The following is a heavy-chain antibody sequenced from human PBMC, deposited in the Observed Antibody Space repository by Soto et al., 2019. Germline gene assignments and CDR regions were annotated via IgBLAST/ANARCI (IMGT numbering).Heavy chain of an antibody. Sequence: QITLKESGPTLVKPTQTLTLTCTFSGFSLSTSGVGVGWIRQPPGKALEWLALIYWDDDKRYSPSLKSRLTITKDTXXNXVXXTMTNMDPVDTATYYCALSQYYYDSSGYYTPDFDYWGQGTLVTVSS. CDR1: GFSLSTSGVG. J-gene: IGHJ4*02. D-gene: IGHD3-22*01. CDR3: ALSQYYYDSSGYYTPDFDY. CDR2: IYWDDDK. V-gene: IGHV2-5*02.